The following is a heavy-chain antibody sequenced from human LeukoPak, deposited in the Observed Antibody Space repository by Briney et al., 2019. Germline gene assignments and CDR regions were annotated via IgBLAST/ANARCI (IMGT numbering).Heavy chain of an antibody. J-gene: IGHJ4*02. V-gene: IGHV3-48*01. CDR3: ARDRYSSSD. Sequence: GGSLRLSCEGSGFIFSAAWMSWVRQAPGKGLEWVSYISSSSSTIYYADSVKGRFTISRDNAKNSLYLQMNSLRAEDTAVYYCARDRYSSSDWGQGTLVTVSS. D-gene: IGHD6-13*01. CDR1: GFIFSAAW. CDR2: ISSSSSTI.